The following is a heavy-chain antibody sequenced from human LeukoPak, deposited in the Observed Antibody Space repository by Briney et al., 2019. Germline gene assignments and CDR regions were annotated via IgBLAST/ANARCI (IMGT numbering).Heavy chain of an antibody. V-gene: IGHV4-34*01. J-gene: IGHJ4*02. CDR2: INHSGST. Sequence: SETLSLTCAVYGGSFSGYYWSWIRQPPGKGLEWIGEINHSGSTNYNPSLKSRVTISVDTSKNQFSLKLSSVTAADTAVYYCARFTGGPYYFDYWGQGTLVTVSS. D-gene: IGHD2-15*01. CDR1: GGSFSGYY. CDR3: ARFTGGPYYFDY.